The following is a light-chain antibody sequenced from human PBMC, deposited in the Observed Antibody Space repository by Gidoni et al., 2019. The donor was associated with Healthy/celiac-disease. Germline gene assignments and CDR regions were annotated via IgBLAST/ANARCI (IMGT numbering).Light chain of an antibody. CDR3: IQALQTLT. V-gene: IGKV2-28*01. J-gene: IGKJ1*01. CDR1: QSLLHSNGYNY. CDR2: LGS. Sequence: EIVMTQSPLSLPVTPGEPASISCRSSQSLLHSNGYNYLDWYLQKPGQSPQLLIYLGSNRASGVPDRLSGSGSGTDFTLKISRVEAEDVGVYYCIQALQTLTFGQGTKVEIK.